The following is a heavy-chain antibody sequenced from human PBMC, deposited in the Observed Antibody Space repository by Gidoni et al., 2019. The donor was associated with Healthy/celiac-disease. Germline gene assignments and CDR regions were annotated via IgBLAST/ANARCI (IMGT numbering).Heavy chain of an antibody. V-gene: IGHV3-20*01. CDR3: AREETYSSSWYGGMDV. D-gene: IGHD6-13*01. CDR2: INWNGGST. J-gene: IGHJ6*02. Sequence: EVQLVESGGGVVRPGGSLRLSCAASGFTFDAYGMSWVRQAPGKGLEWVSGINWNGGSTGYADSVKGRFTISRDNAKNSLYLQMNSLRAEDTALYHCAREETYSSSWYGGMDVWGQGTTVTVSS. CDR1: GFTFDAYG.